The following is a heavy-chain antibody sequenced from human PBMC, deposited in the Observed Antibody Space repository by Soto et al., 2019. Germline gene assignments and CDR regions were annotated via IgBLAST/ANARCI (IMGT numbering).Heavy chain of an antibody. CDR1: GFTFDDYT. D-gene: IGHD3-22*01. V-gene: IGHV3-43*01. J-gene: IGHJ4*02. CDR3: AKDINYYDSSGPFDY. Sequence: PGGSLRLSCAASGFTFDDYTMHWVRQAPGKGLERVSLISWDGGSTYYADSVKGRFTISRDNSKNSLYLQMNSLRTEDTALYYCAKDINYYDSSGPFDYWGQGTLVTVSS. CDR2: ISWDGGST.